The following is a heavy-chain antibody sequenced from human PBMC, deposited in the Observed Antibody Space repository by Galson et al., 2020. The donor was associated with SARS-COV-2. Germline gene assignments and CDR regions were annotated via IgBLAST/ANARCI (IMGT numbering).Heavy chain of an antibody. Sequence: GESLKISCVAPGFTFNNFALNWVRQAPGKGLEWVALISYEGSLKYYADSVKGRFTISRDTSKNTVYLQMNSLRADDTAVYYCARVGGVFAFTRSYYLNYWGQGTLVTVSS. D-gene: IGHD3-22*01. CDR1: GFTFNNFA. V-gene: IGHV3-30*04. J-gene: IGHJ4*02. CDR2: ISYEGSLK. CDR3: ARVGGVFAFTRSYYLNY.